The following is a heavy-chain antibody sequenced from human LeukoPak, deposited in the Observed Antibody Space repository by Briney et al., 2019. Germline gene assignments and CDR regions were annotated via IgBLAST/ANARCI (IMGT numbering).Heavy chain of an antibody. CDR2: VYYGGST. J-gene: IGHJ1*01. CDR3: ARVVAGTKDFQH. Sequence: SETLSLTCTVSGGPISSPNHFWGWIRQPPDKGLLSIESVYYGGSTYSNPSLKRRVTMSADTSKNQFYLTMSSVTAAETAVYYCARVVAGTKDFQHWGQGTLVTVSS. CDR1: GGPISSPNHF. V-gene: IGHV4-39*01. D-gene: IGHD6-19*01.